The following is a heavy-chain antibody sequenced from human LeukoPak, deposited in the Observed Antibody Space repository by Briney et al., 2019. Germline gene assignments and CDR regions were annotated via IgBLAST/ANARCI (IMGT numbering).Heavy chain of an antibody. CDR2: IGYDGSNK. CDR3: ARAHYDFWSGYYGDYYYGMDV. V-gene: IGHV3-33*01. CDR1: GFTFSSYG. D-gene: IGHD3-3*01. Sequence: GGSLRLSCAASGFTFSSYGMHWVRQAPGKGLEWVAVIGYDGSNKYYADSVKGRFTISRDNSKNTLYLQMNSLRAEDTAVYYCARAHYDFWSGYYGDYYYGMDVWGQGTTVTVSS. J-gene: IGHJ6*02.